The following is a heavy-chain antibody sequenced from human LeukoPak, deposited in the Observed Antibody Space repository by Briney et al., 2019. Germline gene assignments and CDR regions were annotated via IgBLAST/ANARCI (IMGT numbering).Heavy chain of an antibody. D-gene: IGHD6-13*01. CDR1: GFTVSSNY. V-gene: IGHV3-53*01. Sequence: AWESLRLSCGVSGFTVSSNYMSWVRQAPGQGLEWVSVIYGGGSTYYADSVKGRFTISRDNSKNTLYLQMNTLRAEDTAVYYCARSDVIATAGPFDYWGQGTLVTVS. J-gene: IGHJ4*02. CDR2: IYGGGST. CDR3: ARSDVIATAGPFDY.